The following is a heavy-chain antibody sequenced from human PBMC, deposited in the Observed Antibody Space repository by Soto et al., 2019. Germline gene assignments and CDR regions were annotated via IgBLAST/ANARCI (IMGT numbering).Heavy chain of an antibody. V-gene: IGHV4-59*01. J-gene: IGHJ6*02. CDR3: ARATPPYYDILTGYYTPYYYYGMDV. D-gene: IGHD3-9*01. CDR2: IYYSGST. CDR1: GGSISSYY. Sequence: SETLSLTXTVSGGSISSYYWSWIRQPPGKGLEWIGYIYYSGSTNYNPSLKSRVTISVDTSKNQFSLKLSSVTAADTAVYYCARATPPYYDILTGYYTPYYYYGMDVWGQGTTVTVSS.